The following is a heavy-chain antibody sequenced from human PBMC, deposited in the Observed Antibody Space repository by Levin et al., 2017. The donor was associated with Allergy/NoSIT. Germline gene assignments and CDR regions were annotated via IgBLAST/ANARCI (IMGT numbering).Heavy chain of an antibody. Sequence: PSETLSLTCTVSGGSISSSSYYWGWVRQPPGKGLEWIGSIYYSGSTYYNPSLKSRVTISVDSSKNQFSLKLSSVTAADTAVYYCARIGAVGATTRPSYFDYWGQGTLVTVSS. CDR2: IYYSGST. J-gene: IGHJ4*02. CDR3: ARIGAVGATTRPSYFDY. V-gene: IGHV4-39*01. D-gene: IGHD1-26*01. CDR1: GGSISSSSYY.